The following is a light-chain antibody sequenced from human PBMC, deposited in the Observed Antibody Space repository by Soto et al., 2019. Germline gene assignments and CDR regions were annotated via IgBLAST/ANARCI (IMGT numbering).Light chain of an antibody. CDR1: QSGSSRY. J-gene: IGKJ2*01. CDR3: QQYDSSPYT. Sequence: EIVLTQSPGTLSFFPGERATLSCRASQSGSSRYLAWYQQKPDQAPRLLFYGASNRATGIPDRFSGTGSGTDFSLTISRLEPEDFAVYYCQQYDSSPYTFGLGTKLEIK. V-gene: IGKV3-20*01. CDR2: GAS.